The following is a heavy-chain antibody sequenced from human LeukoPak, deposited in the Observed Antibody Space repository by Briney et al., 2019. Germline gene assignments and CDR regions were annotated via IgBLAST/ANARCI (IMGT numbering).Heavy chain of an antibody. CDR2: ISYDGSNK. Sequence: GGSLRLSCAASGFTFSSSGMHWVRQAPGKGLEWVAVISYDGSNKYYADSVKGRFTFSRDNSKNTLYLQMNSLRAEDTAVYYCARAGTAMLYYFDYWGQGTLVTVSS. D-gene: IGHD5-18*01. CDR1: GFTFSSSG. CDR3: ARAGTAMLYYFDY. V-gene: IGHV3-30*03. J-gene: IGHJ4*02.